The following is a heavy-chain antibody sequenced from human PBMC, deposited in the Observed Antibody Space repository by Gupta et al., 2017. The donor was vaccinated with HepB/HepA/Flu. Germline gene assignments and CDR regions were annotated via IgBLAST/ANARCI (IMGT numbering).Heavy chain of an antibody. CDR3: AKGDYYPSSPSKH. CDR2: ISWNSGSI. CDR1: GFTFDDYA. V-gene: IGHV3-9*01. D-gene: IGHD2-21*02. J-gene: IGHJ4*02. Sequence: EVQLVESGGGLVQPGRSLRLSCAASGFTFDDYAMHWVRQAPGKGLEWVSGISWNSGSIGYADSVKGRFTISRDNAKNSLYLQMNSLRAEDTALYYCAKGDYYPSSPSKHWGQGTLVTVSS.